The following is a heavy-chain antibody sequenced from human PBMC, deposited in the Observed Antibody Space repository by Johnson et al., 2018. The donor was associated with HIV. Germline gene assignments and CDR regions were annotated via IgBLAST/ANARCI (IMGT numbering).Heavy chain of an antibody. V-gene: IGHV3-30*02. CDR1: GFTFSSYG. D-gene: IGHD3-22*01. CDR2: IRYDGSNK. Sequence: QVQLVESGGGVVQPGGSLRLSCAASGFTFSSYGMHWVRQAPGKGLEWVAFIRYDGSNKYYTDSVKGRFPISRDNSKNTLYLQMNSLRAEDTAVYYCAKGPLYYYDRRLGSGAFECWGQGKMVTVSS. J-gene: IGHJ3*01. CDR3: AKGPLYYYDRRLGSGAFEC.